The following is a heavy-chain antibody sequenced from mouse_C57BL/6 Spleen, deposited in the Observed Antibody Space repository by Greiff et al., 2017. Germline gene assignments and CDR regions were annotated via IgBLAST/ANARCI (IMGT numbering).Heavy chain of an antibody. J-gene: IGHJ3*01. CDR3: ARKEGIDGYDWFAY. Sequence: LQESGPGLVQPSQSLSITCTVSGFSLTSYGVHWVRQSPGKGLEWLGVIWSGGSTDYNAAFISRLSISKDNSKSQVFFKMNSLQADDTAIYYCARKEGIDGYDWFAYWGQGTLVTVSA. V-gene: IGHV2-2*01. D-gene: IGHD2-2*01. CDR2: IWSGGST. CDR1: GFSLTSYG.